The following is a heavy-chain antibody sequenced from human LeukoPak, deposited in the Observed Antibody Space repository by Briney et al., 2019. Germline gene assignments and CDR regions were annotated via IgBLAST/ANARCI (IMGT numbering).Heavy chain of an antibody. V-gene: IGHV3-7*03. CDR3: AKSGSSVFWS. CDR2: IKEDGSEK. Sequence: PGGSLRLSCAASGFTFSSYAMSWVRQAQGKGLEWVANIKEDGSEKYYVDSVEGRFTVSRDNVKNSLFLQMNSLRVDDTAVYYCAKSGSSVFWSWGQGTLVTVSS. D-gene: IGHD3-3*02. J-gene: IGHJ5*02. CDR1: GFTFSSYA.